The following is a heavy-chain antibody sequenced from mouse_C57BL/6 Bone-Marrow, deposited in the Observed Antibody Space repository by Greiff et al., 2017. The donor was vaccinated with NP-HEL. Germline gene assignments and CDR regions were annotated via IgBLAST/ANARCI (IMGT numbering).Heavy chain of an antibody. CDR1: GYTFTDYY. D-gene: IGHD1-1*01. CDR3: ARNYDYGSSYVAMDY. J-gene: IGHJ4*01. Sequence: VQLQQSGPELVKPGASVKISCKASGYTFTDYYMNWVKQSHGKSLEWIGDINPNNGGTSYNQKFKGKATLTVDKSSSTAYMELRSLTSEDSAVYYCARNYDYGSSYVAMDYWGQGTSVTVSA. CDR2: INPNNGGT. V-gene: IGHV1-26*01.